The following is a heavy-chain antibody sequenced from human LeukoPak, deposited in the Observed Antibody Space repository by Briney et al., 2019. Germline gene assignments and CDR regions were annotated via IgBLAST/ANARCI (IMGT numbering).Heavy chain of an antibody. Sequence: GGSLRLSCAASGFTFSSYHMNWVRQAPGKGLDWVSYISIISRTIYYADSVKGRFTLSRDDAKNSVYLQMKSLRAEDTAVYYCARTYERELDYWGQGTLVTVSS. CDR3: ARTYERELDY. D-gene: IGHD5-12*01. V-gene: IGHV3-48*01. CDR1: GFTFSSYH. CDR2: ISIISRTI. J-gene: IGHJ4*02.